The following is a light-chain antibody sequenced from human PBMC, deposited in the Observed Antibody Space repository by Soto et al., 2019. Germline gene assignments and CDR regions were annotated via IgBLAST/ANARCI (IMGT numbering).Light chain of an antibody. CDR2: EDY. CDR3: LVWDNSGDRYV. Sequence: SYELTQPPSVSVAPGQTARITCGGNNIGSKSVHWYQQKPGQAPVVVVYEDYDRPSGIPERFSGSNSRNTATLTITRVEAGDEADYYCLVWDNSGDRYVFGTGTKLTVL. J-gene: IGLJ1*01. V-gene: IGLV3-21*02. CDR1: NIGSKS.